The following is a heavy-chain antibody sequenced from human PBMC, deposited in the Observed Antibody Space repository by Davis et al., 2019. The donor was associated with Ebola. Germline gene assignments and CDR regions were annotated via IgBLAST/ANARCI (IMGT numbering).Heavy chain of an antibody. CDR3: ARDHGDAFDI. Sequence: PGGSLRLSCAASGFTFSSYSMNRVRQAPGKGLEWVSSISSSSSYIYYADSVKGRFTISRDNAKNSLYLQMNSLRAEDTAVYYCARDHGDAFDIWGQGTMVTVSS. CDR2: ISSSSSYI. CDR1: GFTFSSYS. J-gene: IGHJ3*02. V-gene: IGHV3-21*01.